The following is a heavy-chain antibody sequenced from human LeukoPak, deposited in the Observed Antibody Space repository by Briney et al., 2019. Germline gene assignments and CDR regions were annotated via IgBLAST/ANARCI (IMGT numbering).Heavy chain of an antibody. CDR2: IYSGGTT. CDR3: AREYCSGGSCYPNWFDP. V-gene: IGHV3-53*01. J-gene: IGHJ5*02. D-gene: IGHD2-15*01. CDR1: GFTVSSNY. Sequence: GGSLRLSCAASGFTVSSNYMSWVRQAPGKGLEWVSVIYSGGTTYYADSVKGRFTISRANSKNTLYLQMNSLRAEDTALYYCAREYCSGGSCYPNWFDPWGQGTLVTVSS.